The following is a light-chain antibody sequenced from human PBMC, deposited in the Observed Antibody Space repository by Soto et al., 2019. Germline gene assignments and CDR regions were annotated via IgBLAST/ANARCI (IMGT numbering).Light chain of an antibody. CDR1: QSISSY. CDR3: QQSYSTPCT. CDR2: AAS. J-gene: IGKJ1*01. Sequence: DIQMTQSPSSLSASVGDRVTITCRASQSISSYLNWYQQKPGKARKLLIYAASSLQSGVPSRFSGSASGTDFTLTISSLQPEDFATYYCQQSYSTPCTFGQGTNVEIK. V-gene: IGKV1-39*01.